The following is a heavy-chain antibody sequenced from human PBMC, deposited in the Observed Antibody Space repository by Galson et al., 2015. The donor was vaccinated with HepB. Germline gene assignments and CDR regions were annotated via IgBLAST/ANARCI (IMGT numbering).Heavy chain of an antibody. Sequence: SLRLSCAATGFTFSHYAIHWVRQATGKGLEWVAVISHDGNNEKFADSVKGRFTISRDNSKNTLYLQMNSLRPEDTAIYYCTRGGWDPYSGYGNFDYWGQGTLVIVSS. D-gene: IGHD5-12*01. CDR1: GFTFSHYA. J-gene: IGHJ4*02. CDR3: TRGGWDPYSGYGNFDY. V-gene: IGHV3-30*04. CDR2: ISHDGNNE.